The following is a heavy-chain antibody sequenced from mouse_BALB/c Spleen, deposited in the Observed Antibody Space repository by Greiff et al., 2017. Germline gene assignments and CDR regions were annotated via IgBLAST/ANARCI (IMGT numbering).Heavy chain of an antibody. CDR2: INPSNGRT. CDR1: GYTFTSYW. D-gene: IGHD1-1*01. V-gene: IGHV1S81*02. J-gene: IGHJ2*01. CDR3: ARRYYYGSSYAMDY. Sequence: QVQLQQPGAELVKPGASVKLSCKASGYTFTSYWMHWVKQRPGQGLEWIGEINPSNGRTNYNEKFKSKATLTVDKSSSTAYMQLSSLTSEDSAVYYCARRYYYGSSYAMDYWGQGTTLTVSS.